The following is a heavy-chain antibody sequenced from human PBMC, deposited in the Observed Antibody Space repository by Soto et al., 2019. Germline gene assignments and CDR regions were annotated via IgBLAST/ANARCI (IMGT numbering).Heavy chain of an antibody. D-gene: IGHD2-2*01. CDR2: INHSGFT. CDR3: ARFPFYSTSWSNPRYFDY. Sequence: QVQLQQWGAGLLKPSETLSLTCAVYGGSLSGFYWSWIRQPPGKGLEWIGEINHSGFTDYNPSLKSRVTSSVETSRNQFSLKLSSVTVADPAVYYCARFPFYSTSWSNPRYFDYWGQGTLVTVSS. V-gene: IGHV4-34*01. CDR1: GGSLSGFY. J-gene: IGHJ4*02.